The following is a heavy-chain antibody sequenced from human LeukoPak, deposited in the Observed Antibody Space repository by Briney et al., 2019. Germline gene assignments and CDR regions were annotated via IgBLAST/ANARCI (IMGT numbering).Heavy chain of an antibody. CDR2: IYYSGST. Sequence: ASETLSLTCSVSGGSISSYYWSWIRQPPGKGLEWIGYIYYSGSTYYNPSLKSRVTISVDTSKNRFSLKLSSVTAADTAVYYCAREVDTAMVLDYWGQGTLVTVSS. V-gene: IGHV4-59*12. D-gene: IGHD5-18*01. J-gene: IGHJ4*02. CDR3: AREVDTAMVLDY. CDR1: GGSISSYY.